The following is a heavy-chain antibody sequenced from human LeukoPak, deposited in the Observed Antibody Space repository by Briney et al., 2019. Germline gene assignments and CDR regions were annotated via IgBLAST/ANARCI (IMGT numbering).Heavy chain of an antibody. J-gene: IGHJ4*02. CDR1: GFTFSNAW. CDR3: AKGYSGSYWAVDS. D-gene: IGHD1-26*01. V-gene: IGHV3-30*02. Sequence: PGGSLRLSCAASGFTFSNAWMSWVRQAPGKGLEWVAFIRYDESRKYYADSVKGRFTISRDNSKNTVDLQMNSLRAEDSALYYCAKGYSGSYWAVDSWGQGTLVTVSS. CDR2: IRYDESRK.